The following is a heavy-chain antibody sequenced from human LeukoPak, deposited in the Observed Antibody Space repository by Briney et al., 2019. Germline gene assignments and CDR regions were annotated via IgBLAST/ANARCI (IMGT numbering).Heavy chain of an antibody. V-gene: IGHV4-34*01. J-gene: IGHJ4*02. CDR2: INHSGST. Sequence: SETLSLTCAVYGGSFSGYYWSWIRQPPGKGLDWIGEINHSGSTNYNPSLKSRVTISVDTSKNQFSLKLSSVTAADTAVYYCARLGPYDYVWGSYLRSRAAFDYWGQGTLVTVSS. D-gene: IGHD3-16*02. CDR1: GGSFSGYY. CDR3: ARLGPYDYVWGSYLRSRAAFDY.